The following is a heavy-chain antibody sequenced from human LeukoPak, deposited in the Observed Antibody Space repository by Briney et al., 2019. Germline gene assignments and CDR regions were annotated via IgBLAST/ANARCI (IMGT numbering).Heavy chain of an antibody. CDR2: IRSKAYGGTT. CDR3: TRDLSEYYGMDV. CDR1: GFTFSSYA. V-gene: IGHV3-49*04. J-gene: IGHJ6*02. Sequence: GGSLRLSCAASGFTFSSYAMSWVRQAPGKGLEWVGFIRSKAYGGTTEYAAPVKGRFTISRDDSKSIAYLQMNSLKTEDTAVYYCTRDLSEYYGMDVWGQGTTVTVSS.